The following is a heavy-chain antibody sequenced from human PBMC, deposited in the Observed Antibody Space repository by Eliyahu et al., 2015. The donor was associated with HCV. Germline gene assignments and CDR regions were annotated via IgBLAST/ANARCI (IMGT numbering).Heavy chain of an antibody. CDR2: IYPGDSDT. J-gene: IGHJ4*02. Sequence: EVQLVQSGAEVKKPGESLKISCTGSGSSFTSXWTGXXRQGPGKGLEWMGIIYPGDSDTRYSPSFQGQVTISADKSISTAYLQWSSLKASDTAMYYCARLVGYDILTGYYRKPAGWDYFDYWGQGTLVTVSS. V-gene: IGHV5-51*03. D-gene: IGHD3-9*01. CDR1: GSSFTSXW. CDR3: ARLVGYDILTGYYRKPAGWDYFDY.